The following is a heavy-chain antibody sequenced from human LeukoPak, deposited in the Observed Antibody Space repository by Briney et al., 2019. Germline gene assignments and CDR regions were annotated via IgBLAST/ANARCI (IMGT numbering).Heavy chain of an antibody. CDR2: IWYDGTNK. J-gene: IGHJ4*02. Sequence: GGSLRLSCAASGFTFSNYGIHWLRQAPGKGLEWVAVIWYDGTNKYYADSVKDRFTISRDNSKNTLYLQMNSLRAEDTAVYYCARDTSGYTFDDWGQGTLVTVSS. CDR1: GFTFSNYG. D-gene: IGHD5-18*01. V-gene: IGHV3-33*01. CDR3: ARDTSGYTFDD.